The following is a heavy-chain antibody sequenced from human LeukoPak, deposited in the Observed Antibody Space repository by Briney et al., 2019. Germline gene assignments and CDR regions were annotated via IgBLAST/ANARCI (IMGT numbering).Heavy chain of an antibody. J-gene: IGHJ5*02. CDR1: GGSISSYY. D-gene: IGHD3-3*01. Sequence: SETLSLTCTVSGGSISSYYWSWIRQPPGKGLEWIGYIYYSGSTNYNPSLKSRVTISVDTSKNQFSLKLSSVTAADTAVYYCARGRDFWGGYSGNWFDPWGRGTLVTVSS. CDR2: IYYSGST. CDR3: ARGRDFWGGYSGNWFDP. V-gene: IGHV4-59*01.